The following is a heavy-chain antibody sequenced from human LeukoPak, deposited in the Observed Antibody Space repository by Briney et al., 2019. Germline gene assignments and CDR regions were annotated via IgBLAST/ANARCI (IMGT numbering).Heavy chain of an antibody. J-gene: IGHJ4*02. Sequence: GGSLRLSCAASGFTFSSHAMSWVRQAPGKGLEWVSAISGGGGSTYYTDSVKGRFTISRDNSKNTLYLQMNSLRAEDTAVYYCARESGDSSSSLGVFDYWGQGTLVTVSS. CDR1: GFTFSSHA. V-gene: IGHV3-23*01. CDR2: ISGGGGST. D-gene: IGHD6-6*01. CDR3: ARESGDSSSSLGVFDY.